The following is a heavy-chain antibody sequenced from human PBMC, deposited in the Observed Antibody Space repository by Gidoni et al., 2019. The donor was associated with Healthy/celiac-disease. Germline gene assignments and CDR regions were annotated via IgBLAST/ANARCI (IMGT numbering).Heavy chain of an antibody. J-gene: IGHJ6*03. Sequence: QAQRVEYGGGWVKPGGSLRLPCAASGCTSSNYYMSWVRQAPGKGLELVSYISSSISYTNYADSGKGRFTISRDNAKNSLYRQMSSLRAEDTAVYYCARERRFGVRDYMDVWGKGTTVTVSS. V-gene: IGHV3-11*05. CDR3: ARERRFGVRDYMDV. CDR2: ISSSISYT. D-gene: IGHD3-10*01. CDR1: GCTSSNYY.